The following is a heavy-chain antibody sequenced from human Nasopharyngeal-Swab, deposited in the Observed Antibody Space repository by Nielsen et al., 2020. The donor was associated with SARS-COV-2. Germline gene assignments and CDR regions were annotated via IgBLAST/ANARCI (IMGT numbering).Heavy chain of an antibody. J-gene: IGHJ6*03. CDR1: GFTFSGYS. CDR2: ISSSSSYI. Sequence: GESLKISCAASGFTFSGYSMNWVRQAPGKGLEWVSSISSSSSYIYYADSVKGRFTISRDNAKNSLYLQMNSLRAEDTAVYYCARDGNPRFGELLSPHYYYYYMDVWGKGTTVTVSS. V-gene: IGHV3-21*01. CDR3: ARDGNPRFGELLSPHYYYYYMDV. D-gene: IGHD3-10*01.